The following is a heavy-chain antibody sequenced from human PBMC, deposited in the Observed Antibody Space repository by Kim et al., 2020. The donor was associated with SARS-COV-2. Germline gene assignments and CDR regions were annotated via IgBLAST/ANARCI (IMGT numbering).Heavy chain of an antibody. J-gene: IGHJ4*02. D-gene: IGHD2-21*02. Sequence: ADSVKGRFSISGDNSKNTLYLQMNSLRAEDTAVYYCAHGPSYCGGDCYLSRWGQGTLVTVSP. CDR3: AHGPSYCGGDCYLSR. V-gene: IGHV3-30*02.